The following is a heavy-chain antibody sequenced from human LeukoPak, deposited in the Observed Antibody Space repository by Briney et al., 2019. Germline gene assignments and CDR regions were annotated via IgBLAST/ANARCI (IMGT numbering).Heavy chain of an antibody. D-gene: IGHD2-8*01. J-gene: IGHJ4*02. CDR3: ARDREGTNGSYFDS. Sequence: SETLSLTCIVSGDPISNYFWSWIRQPPGKGLGWIGYIHYSGSTNYNPSLKSRVTMSVDTSKNHFSLNLNSVTAADTAVYYCARDREGTNGSYFDSWGLGTLVIVSS. CDR1: GDPISNYF. V-gene: IGHV4-59*01. CDR2: IHYSGST.